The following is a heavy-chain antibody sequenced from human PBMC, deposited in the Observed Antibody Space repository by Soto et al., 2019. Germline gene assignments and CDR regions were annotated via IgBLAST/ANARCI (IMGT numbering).Heavy chain of an antibody. Sequence: GSLRLSCVAPGVIFSGYGMHWVRQAPGKGLEWVAVIWFDRSNIYYADSVKGRFTISGDNSKNTLYLQMNSLRAEDTAVYYCARGDTMIVVADYGMDVWGQGTTVTVSS. CDR1: GVIFSGYG. CDR3: ARGDTMIVVADYGMDV. V-gene: IGHV3-33*01. D-gene: IGHD3-22*01. CDR2: IWFDRSNI. J-gene: IGHJ6*02.